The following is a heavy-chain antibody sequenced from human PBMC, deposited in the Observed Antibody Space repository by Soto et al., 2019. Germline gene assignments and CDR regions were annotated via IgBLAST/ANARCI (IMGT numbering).Heavy chain of an antibody. CDR1: GFTFTTYI. V-gene: IGHV3-23*01. CDR3: AKGSSSWYYFDS. J-gene: IGHJ4*02. CDR2: ITAGGETT. Sequence: GGSLRLSCAASGFTFTTYIMAWVRQAPGKGLQWVSTITAGGETTYYADSVKGRFTISRDNSQNKVFLQMNSLRSEDTALYYCAKGSSSWYYFDSWGQGIPVTAPQ. D-gene: IGHD6-13*01.